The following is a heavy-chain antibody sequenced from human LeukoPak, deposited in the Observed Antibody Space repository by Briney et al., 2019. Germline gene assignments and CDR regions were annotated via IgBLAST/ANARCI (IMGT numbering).Heavy chain of an antibody. Sequence: SETLSLTCAVYGGSFSGYYWSWIRQPPGKGLEWIGEINHSGSTNYNPSLKSRVTISVDTSKNQFSLKLSSVTAADTAVYYCARGGGEYYDILTGYYTEGIDYWGQGTLVTVSS. CDR1: GGSFSGYY. CDR3: ARGGGEYYDILTGYYTEGIDY. CDR2: INHSGST. D-gene: IGHD3-9*01. V-gene: IGHV4-34*01. J-gene: IGHJ4*02.